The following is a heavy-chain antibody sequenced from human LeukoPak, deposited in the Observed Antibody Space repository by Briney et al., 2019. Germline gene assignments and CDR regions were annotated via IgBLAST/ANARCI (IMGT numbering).Heavy chain of an antibody. J-gene: IGHJ4*02. Sequence: SETLSLTCTVSGGSIASTSHSWAWIRQPPGKGLEWIGYMYYSGTPYYNPSLKSRVTISVDTSKKRFSLNLSSVTAADTAIYYCARDRVVGATGLGYWGQGTLVTVSS. D-gene: IGHD1-26*01. CDR1: GGSIASTSHS. CDR3: ARDRVVGATGLGY. V-gene: IGHV4-39*07. CDR2: MYYSGTP.